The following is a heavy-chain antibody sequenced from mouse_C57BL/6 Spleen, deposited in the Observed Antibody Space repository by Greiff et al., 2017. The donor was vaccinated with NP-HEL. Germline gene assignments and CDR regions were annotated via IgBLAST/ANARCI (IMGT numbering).Heavy chain of an antibody. CDR1: GYSFTGYY. CDR2: INPSTGGT. V-gene: IGHV1-42*01. Sequence: VQLQQSGPELVKPGASVKISCKASGYSFTGYYMNWVKQSPEKSLEWIGEINPSTGGTTYNQKFKAKATLTVDKSSSTAYMQLKSLTSEDSAVYYCARRMITRYFDYWGQGTTLTVSS. CDR3: ARRMITRYFDY. J-gene: IGHJ2*01. D-gene: IGHD2-4*01.